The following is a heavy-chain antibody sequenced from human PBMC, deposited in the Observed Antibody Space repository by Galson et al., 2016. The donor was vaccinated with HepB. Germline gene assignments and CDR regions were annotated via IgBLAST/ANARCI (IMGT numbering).Heavy chain of an antibody. CDR2: IYYSGST. Sequence: LSLTCTVSGGSITSDGYYWSWIRQHPGKGLEWIGFIYYSGSTYYNPSLQRRLTISVDTSMSQFSLKLRSVTAADTAVYYCARTRLTLVRGVDPNWFNSWGQGTLVTVSS. J-gene: IGHJ5*01. CDR1: GGSITSDGYY. CDR3: ARTRLTLVRGVDPNWFNS. D-gene: IGHD3-10*01. V-gene: IGHV4-31*03.